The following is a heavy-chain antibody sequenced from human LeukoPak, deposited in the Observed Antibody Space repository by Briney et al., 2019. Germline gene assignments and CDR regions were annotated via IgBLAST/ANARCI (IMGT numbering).Heavy chain of an antibody. Sequence: PGGSLRLSCAASGFTFSSCAMSWVRQAPGKGLEWVSCLSGSGGSTYYADSVKGRFTISRDNSKNTVYLQMNSLTAEDTAVYYCAKQESFNWNGHPDYWGQGTLVTVSS. D-gene: IGHD1-1*01. CDR3: AKQESFNWNGHPDY. V-gene: IGHV3-23*01. J-gene: IGHJ4*02. CDR2: LSGSGGST. CDR1: GFTFSSCA.